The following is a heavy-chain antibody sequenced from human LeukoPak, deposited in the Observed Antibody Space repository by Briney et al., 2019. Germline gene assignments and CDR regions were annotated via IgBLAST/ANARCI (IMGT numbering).Heavy chain of an antibody. CDR1: GFTVSSNY. CDR2: LYSGGST. J-gene: IGHJ4*02. V-gene: IGHV3-53*03. D-gene: IGHD2-15*01. CDR3: ARGAPYCSGGSCMYYFDY. Sequence: PGGSLRLSCAASGFTVSSNYMSWVRQAPGKGLEWVSVLYSGGSTYYADSVKGRFTISRDNSKNTLYLQMNSLRAEDTAVYYCARGAPYCSGGSCMYYFDYWGQGTLVTVSS.